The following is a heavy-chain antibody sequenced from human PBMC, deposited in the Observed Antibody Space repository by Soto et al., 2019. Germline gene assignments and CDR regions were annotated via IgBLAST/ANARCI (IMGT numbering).Heavy chain of an antibody. CDR3: VGNGGWAFDI. J-gene: IGHJ3*02. V-gene: IGHV3-33*03. Sequence: PGGSLRLSCAASKSIFTGYGMHWVRQNPGKGLEWVAVIRFDGTDEHYADSVKDRFTISRDNSKNTLYLQMNSLRAEDTAVYYCVGNGGWAFDIWGQGTMVTVSS. D-gene: IGHD2-15*01. CDR2: IRFDGTDE. CDR1: KSIFTGYG.